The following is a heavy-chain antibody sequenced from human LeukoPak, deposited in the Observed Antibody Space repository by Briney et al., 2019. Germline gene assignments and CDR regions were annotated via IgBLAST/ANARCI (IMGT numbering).Heavy chain of an antibody. Sequence: GESLKISRRGSGYTFTTHWVGWVRQMPGKGLEWMGLIYPGDSDTRYSPSFQGQVTISADKSINTAYLQWSRLKASDTAMYYCATPSRPYGSGTYSYDYWGQGTLVTVSS. CDR2: IYPGDSDT. D-gene: IGHD3-10*01. CDR1: GYTFTTHW. J-gene: IGHJ4*02. CDR3: ATPSRPYGSGTYSYDY. V-gene: IGHV5-51*01.